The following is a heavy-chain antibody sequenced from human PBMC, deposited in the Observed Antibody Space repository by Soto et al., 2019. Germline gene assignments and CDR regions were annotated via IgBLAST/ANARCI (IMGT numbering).Heavy chain of an antibody. D-gene: IGHD2-2*01. V-gene: IGHV3-23*01. J-gene: IGHJ5*02. Sequence: GGSLRLSCAASGFTFGNYAMSWVRQAPGKGLEWVSSISGTGDRTYYADSVKGRFTVSRDNSKDTLYLQMNSLRVEDTAVYYCARVKCSNSCSPNWFDPWGQGNMVTVSS. CDR3: ARVKCSNSCSPNWFDP. CDR2: ISGTGDRT. CDR1: GFTFGNYA.